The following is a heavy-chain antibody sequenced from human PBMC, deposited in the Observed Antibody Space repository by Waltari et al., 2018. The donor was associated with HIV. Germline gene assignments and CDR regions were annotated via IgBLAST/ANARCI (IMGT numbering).Heavy chain of an antibody. V-gene: IGHV3-30*01. D-gene: IGHD2-15*01. CDR2: ISRDGSSK. CDR3: AREGIVAAPFDF. CDR1: GLISRDFA. Sequence: QVQRVESGGGLVKPGGSLIVSCEDSGLISRDFAIHWVRPAPGKGLEWVAVISRDGSSKYYADSVQGRFTISRDNSKNSLHLHMNSLRPKDTAVYYCAREGIVAAPFDFWGLGTLVTVSS. J-gene: IGHJ4*02.